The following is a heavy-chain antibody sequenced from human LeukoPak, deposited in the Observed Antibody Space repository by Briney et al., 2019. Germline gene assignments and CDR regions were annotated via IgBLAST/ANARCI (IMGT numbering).Heavy chain of an antibody. D-gene: IGHD4-17*01. J-gene: IGHJ4*02. CDR1: CGSFSGYY. CDR2: INHCGST. Sequence: TSETLSLICAVYCGSFSGYYWRWIRQPARKGLEWIGEINHCGSTNYNPSLKSRVTISVDTSKDQFSLKLSYVTAADTAVYYCARGGLRGEDYWGQGTLVTVSS. CDR3: ARGGLRGEDY. V-gene: IGHV4-34*01.